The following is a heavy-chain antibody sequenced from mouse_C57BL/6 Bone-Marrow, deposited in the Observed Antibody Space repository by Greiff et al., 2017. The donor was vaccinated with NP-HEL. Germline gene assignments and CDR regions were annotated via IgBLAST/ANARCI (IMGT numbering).Heavy chain of an antibody. J-gene: IGHJ3*01. CDR3: AREGLYYDSLAY. CDR2: IHPNSGST. D-gene: IGHD2-4*01. Sequence: QVQLQQPGAELVKPGASVKLSCKASGYTFTSYWMHWVKQRPGRGLEWIGMIHPNSGSTNYNEKFKSKATLTVDKSSSTAYMQLSSLTSEDSAVYYCAREGLYYDSLAYWGQVILVTV. V-gene: IGHV1-64*01. CDR1: GYTFTSYW.